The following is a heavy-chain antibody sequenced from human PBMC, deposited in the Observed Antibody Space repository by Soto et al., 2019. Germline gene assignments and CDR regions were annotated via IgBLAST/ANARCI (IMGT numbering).Heavy chain of an antibody. V-gene: IGHV1-18*01. CDR2: ISAYNGKR. CDR1: GYPFTSYG. D-gene: IGHD5-12*01. Sequence: GASVKVSCKASGYPFTSYGSSWVRQAPGQRLKRVAWISAYNGKRDTAQKFQDRVTMTLDTTTDTAHMDLGDLTSADTAVYYCARGRIVASIHDAFEIWGQGTKVTVSS. CDR3: ARGRIVASIHDAFEI. J-gene: IGHJ3*02.